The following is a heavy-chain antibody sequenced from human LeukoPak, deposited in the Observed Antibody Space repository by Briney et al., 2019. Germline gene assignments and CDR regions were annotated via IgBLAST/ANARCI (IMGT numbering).Heavy chain of an antibody. CDR2: IYWDDDK. CDR1: GFSLSTSGVG. D-gene: IGHD2-21*01. V-gene: IGHV2-5*02. Sequence: SGPTLVNPTQTLTLTCTFSGFSLSTSGVGVGWIRQPPGKALEWLALIYWDDDKRYIPSLKSRLTVTKDTSKNQVVLTMTNMDPVDSATYYCAHRNLMTVPDIGYSFDYWGQGTLVTVSS. J-gene: IGHJ4*02. CDR3: AHRNLMTVPDIGYSFDY.